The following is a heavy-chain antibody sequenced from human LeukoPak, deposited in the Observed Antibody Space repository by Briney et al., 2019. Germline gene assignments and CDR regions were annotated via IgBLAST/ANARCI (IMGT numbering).Heavy chain of an antibody. CDR3: ARGEHFDY. J-gene: IGHJ4*02. Sequence: GRSLRLSCAASGFTFSSYGMHWVRQAPGKGLEWVAVIWHDGSNKYYVDSVKGRFTISRDNSKNTLYLQMNSLRAEDTSVYYCARGEHFDYWGRGTLVTVSS. CDR1: GFTFSSYG. D-gene: IGHD1-26*01. CDR2: IWHDGSNK. V-gene: IGHV3-33*01.